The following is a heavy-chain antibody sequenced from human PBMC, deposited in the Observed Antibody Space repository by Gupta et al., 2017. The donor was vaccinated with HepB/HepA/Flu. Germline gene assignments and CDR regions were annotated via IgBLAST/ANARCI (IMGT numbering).Heavy chain of an antibody. Sequence: VSYISSSGSTIYYADSVKGRFTISRDNAKNSLYLQMNSLRAEDTAVYYCARLLIVVVPAPVGYGMDVWGQGTTVTVSS. J-gene: IGHJ6*02. CDR2: ISSSGSTI. CDR3: ARLLIVVVPAPVGYGMDV. D-gene: IGHD2-2*01. V-gene: IGHV3-48*03.